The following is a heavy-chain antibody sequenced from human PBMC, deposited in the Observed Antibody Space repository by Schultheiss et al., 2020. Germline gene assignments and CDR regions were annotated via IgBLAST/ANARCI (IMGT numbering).Heavy chain of an antibody. CDR1: GGTFSSYA. Sequence: GESLKISCKASGGTFSSYAISWVRQAPGQRLEWMGWINAGNGNTKYSQKFQGRVTITRDTSASTAYMELSSLRSEDTAVYYCARTYDYIWGIQNDAFDIWGQGTMVNVSS. CDR2: INAGNGNT. V-gene: IGHV1-3*01. D-gene: IGHD3-16*01. J-gene: IGHJ3*02. CDR3: ARTYDYIWGIQNDAFDI.